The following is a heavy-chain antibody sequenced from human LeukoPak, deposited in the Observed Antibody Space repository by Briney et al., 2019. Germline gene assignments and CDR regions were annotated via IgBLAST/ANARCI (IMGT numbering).Heavy chain of an antibody. CDR1: GFTFSNYW. D-gene: IGHD2-21*02. V-gene: IGHV3-15*01. CDR2: IKSKTDGGTT. J-gene: IGHJ4*02. Sequence: GGSLRLSCAASGFTFSNYWMTWVRQAPGKGLEWVGRIKSKTDGGTTDFAAPVTGRFTISRDDSKNTLFLQMSSLKSEDTAVYYCTTWSAEVTQRMLNWGQGTLVTVSS. CDR3: TTWSAEVTQRMLN.